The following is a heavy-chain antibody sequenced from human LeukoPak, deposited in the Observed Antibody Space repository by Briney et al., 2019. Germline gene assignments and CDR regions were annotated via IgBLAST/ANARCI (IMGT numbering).Heavy chain of an antibody. CDR1: GGSISSGGYS. V-gene: IGHV4-30-2*06. Sequence: SETLSLTCTVSGGSISSGGYSWTWIRQSPGKGLEWIGYIYHSGTTYFNPSLNSRVTMSVDRSKNQFSLRLNSVTAADTAVYYCARWGGYTAIDYWGQGTLVTVSS. CDR3: ARWGGYTAIDY. J-gene: IGHJ4*02. CDR2: IYHSGTT. D-gene: IGHD5-18*01.